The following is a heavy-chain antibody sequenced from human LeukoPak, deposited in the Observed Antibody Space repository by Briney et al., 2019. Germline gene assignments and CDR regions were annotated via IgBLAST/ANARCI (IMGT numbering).Heavy chain of an antibody. Sequence: ASVKVSCKASGYTFTSYYMHWVRQAPGQGLEWMGIINPSGGSTSYAQKFQGRVTITADESTSTAYMELSSLRSEDTAVYYCARGDYYDRRLDYWGQGTLVTVSS. CDR2: INPSGGST. CDR3: ARGDYYDRRLDY. J-gene: IGHJ4*02. V-gene: IGHV1-46*01. CDR1: GYTFTSYY. D-gene: IGHD3-22*01.